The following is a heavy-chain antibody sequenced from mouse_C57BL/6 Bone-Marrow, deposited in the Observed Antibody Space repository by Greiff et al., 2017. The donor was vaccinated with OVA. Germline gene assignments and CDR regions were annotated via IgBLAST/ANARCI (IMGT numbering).Heavy chain of an antibody. CDR1: GYTFTDHT. CDR3: ARWGYYGSSYYAMDY. D-gene: IGHD1-1*01. J-gene: IGHJ4*01. CDR2: IYPSDGST. Sequence: VQLQQSDAELVKPGASVKISCKVSGYTFTDHTIHWMKQRPEQGLEWIGYIYPSDGSTKYNEKFKGKATLTADKSSSTAYMQLNSLTSEDSAVYFCARWGYYGSSYYAMDYWGQGTSVTVSS. V-gene: IGHV1-78*01.